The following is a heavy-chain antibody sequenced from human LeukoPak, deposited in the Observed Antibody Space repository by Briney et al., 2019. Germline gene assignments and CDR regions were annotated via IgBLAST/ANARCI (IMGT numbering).Heavy chain of an antibody. J-gene: IGHJ4*02. CDR3: ARATSYGSYYFDY. CDR2: IFAGGNT. V-gene: IGHV3-66*01. D-gene: IGHD5-18*01. Sequence: GGSLRLSCAAAGFRVNGNYMSWIRQAAGKGLEWVSFIFAGGNTYYADSVNGRFTLSRDYSNNMVFLQMTSLRIEDPAVYFCARATSYGSYYFDYWGQGTLVTVSS. CDR1: GFRVNGNY.